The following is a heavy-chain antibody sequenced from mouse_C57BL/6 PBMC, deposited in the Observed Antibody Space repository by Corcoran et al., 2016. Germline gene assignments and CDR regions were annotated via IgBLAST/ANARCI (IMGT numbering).Heavy chain of an antibody. CDR3: ATLEEGAY. V-gene: IGHV14-3*01. Sequence: EVQLQQSVAELVRPGASVKLSCTASGFNIKNTYRHWVKQRPEQGLEWIGRIDPANGNNKYAPKFQGKATITAETSSNTAYLQLSSLTSEDTSIYCVATLEEGAYWGKGTLFTVSA. J-gene: IGHJ3*01. CDR2: IDPANGNN. CDR1: GFNIKNTY.